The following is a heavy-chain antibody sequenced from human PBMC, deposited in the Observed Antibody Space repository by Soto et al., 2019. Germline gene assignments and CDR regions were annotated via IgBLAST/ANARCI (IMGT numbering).Heavy chain of an antibody. V-gene: IGHV4-34*01. D-gene: IGHD2-21*01. CDR1: GGSFSGYY. CDR2: INHSGST. CDR3: ARGLLTPPVYGMDV. Sequence: PSETLSLTCAVYGGSFSGYYWSWIRQPPGKGLEWIGEINHSGSTNYNPSLKSRVTISVDTSKNQFSLKLSSVTAADTAVYYCARGLLTPPVYGMDVWGQGTTVTVSS. J-gene: IGHJ6*02.